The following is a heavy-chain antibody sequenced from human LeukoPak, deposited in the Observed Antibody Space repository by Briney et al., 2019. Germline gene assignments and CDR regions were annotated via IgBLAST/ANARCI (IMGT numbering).Heavy chain of an antibody. CDR1: GGSISSGDYY. Sequence: SETLSLTCTVSGGSISSGDYYWRWIRQPPGKGLEWIWYIYYSGSTYYNPSLKSPVTLSVDTSKHQFSLKLSSVTAADTAVYYCARALVGPNPVYYYYMDVWGKGTTVTVSS. CDR2: IYYSGST. D-gene: IGHD2-2*01. CDR3: ARALVGPNPVYYYYMDV. J-gene: IGHJ6*03. V-gene: IGHV4-30-4*08.